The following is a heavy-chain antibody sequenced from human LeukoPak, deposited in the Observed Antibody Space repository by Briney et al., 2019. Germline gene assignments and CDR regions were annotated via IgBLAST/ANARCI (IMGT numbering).Heavy chain of an antibody. CDR3: ARGGIGMPEAYFVN. Sequence: GGSLRLSCAASGFTFSSDSMSWVRQVPGKGLDWVSSISPDSDYIYYADSVKGRFTISRDNAKNSFFLQMNSLRAEDTAVYYCARGGIGMPEAYFVNWGQGSLVTVSS. J-gene: IGHJ4*02. CDR2: ISPDSDYI. D-gene: IGHD3-16*01. CDR1: GFTFSSDS. V-gene: IGHV3-21*06.